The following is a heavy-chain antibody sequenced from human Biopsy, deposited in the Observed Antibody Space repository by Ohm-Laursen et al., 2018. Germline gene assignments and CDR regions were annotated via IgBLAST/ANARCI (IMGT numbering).Heavy chain of an antibody. CDR1: GGTFSNYG. J-gene: IGHJ1*01. Sequence: SVKVSCKAPGGTFSNYGVNWVRQAPGQGLEWLGGNIPILGTGSYAQKFQDRVTVAADTSTSTATMELRSLRSDDTAVYYYATKLTGYFHHWGQGTLVIVSS. CDR3: ATKLTGYFHH. V-gene: IGHV1-69*06. CDR2: NIPILGTG. D-gene: IGHD3-9*01.